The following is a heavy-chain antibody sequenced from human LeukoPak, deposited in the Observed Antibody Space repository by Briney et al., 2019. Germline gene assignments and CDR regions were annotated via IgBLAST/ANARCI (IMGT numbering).Heavy chain of an antibody. CDR1: GYSISSGYY. CDR3: ARIYNSSWYAFDY. V-gene: IGHV4-38-2*02. Sequence: SETLSLTCTVSGYSISSGYYWGWIRQPPVKALEWIGSIYHSGSTYYNPSLKSRVTISVATSKNQFSLKLSSVTAADTAVYYCARIYNSSWYAFDYWGQGTLVTVSS. D-gene: IGHD6-13*01. CDR2: IYHSGST. J-gene: IGHJ4*02.